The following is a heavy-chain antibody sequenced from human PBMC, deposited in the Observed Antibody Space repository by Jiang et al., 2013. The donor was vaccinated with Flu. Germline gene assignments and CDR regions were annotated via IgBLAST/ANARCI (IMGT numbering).Heavy chain of an antibody. CDR2: IRSKAYGGTT. Sequence: QLLESGGGLVQPGRSLRLSCAASGFTFADYAMSWFRQAPGKGLEWVGFIRSKAYGGTTAYAASVQGRFTISRDDSKSIAYLQMNSLKTEDTAVYYCTPPVGAFDNWGQGTLVTVSS. V-gene: IGHV3-49*03. J-gene: IGHJ4*02. CDR3: TPPVGAFDN. CDR1: GFTFADYA.